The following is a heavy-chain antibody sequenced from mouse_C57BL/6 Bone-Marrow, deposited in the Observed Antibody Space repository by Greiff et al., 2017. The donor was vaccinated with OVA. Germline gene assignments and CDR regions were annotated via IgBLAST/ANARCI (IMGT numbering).Heavy chain of an antibody. D-gene: IGHD1-1*01. CDR2: IYPGSGST. V-gene: IGHV1-55*01. J-gene: IGHJ1*03. CDR1: GYTFTSYW. CDR3: ARNYGSSSHWYFDV. Sequence: QVQLKQPGAELVKPGASVKMSCKASGYTFTSYWITWVKQRPGQGLEWIGDIYPGSGSTNYNEKFKSKGTLTVDTSSSTAYMQLSSLTSEDSAVYYCARNYGSSSHWYFDVWGTGTTVTVSS.